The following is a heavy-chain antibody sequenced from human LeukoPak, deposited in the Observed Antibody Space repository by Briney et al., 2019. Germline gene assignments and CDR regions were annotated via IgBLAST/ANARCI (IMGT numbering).Heavy chain of an antibody. CDR3: AKDPRYSSSSNWFDP. D-gene: IGHD6-6*01. CDR1: GFTFSSYA. CDR2: ISGSGGST. Sequence: GGSLRLSCAASGFTFSSYAMSWVRQAPGKGLEWVSAISGSGGSTYYADSVKGRFTISRDNSKNTLYLQMNSLRAKDTAVYYCAKDPRYSSSSNWFDPWGQGTLVTVSS. J-gene: IGHJ5*02. V-gene: IGHV3-23*01.